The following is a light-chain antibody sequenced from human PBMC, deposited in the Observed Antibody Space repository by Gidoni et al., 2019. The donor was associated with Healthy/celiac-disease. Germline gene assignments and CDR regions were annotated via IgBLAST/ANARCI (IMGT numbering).Light chain of an antibody. CDR3: QQYNNWRT. Sequence: EIVMTQSPATLSVSPGERATLSCRASQSVSSTLAWYQQKPGQASRLLIYGATTRATGIPARFGGSGSGTEFTLTISSLQSEDFAVYCWQQYNNWRTFGQXTKLEIK. CDR2: GAT. J-gene: IGKJ2*01. CDR1: QSVSST. V-gene: IGKV3-15*01.